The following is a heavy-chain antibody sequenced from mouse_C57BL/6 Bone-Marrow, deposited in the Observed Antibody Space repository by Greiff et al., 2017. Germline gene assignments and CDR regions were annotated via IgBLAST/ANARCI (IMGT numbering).Heavy chain of an antibody. CDR1: GYTFTDYY. V-gene: IGHV1-84*01. CDR3: AREEGYYGSSYVFWYFDV. CDR2: IYPGSGNT. Sequence: VQLQQSGPELVKPGASVKISCKASGYTFTDYYINWVKQRPGQGLAWIGWIYPGSGNTKYNEKFKGKATLTVDPSSSTAYMQLSSLTSEDSAVYFCAREEGYYGSSYVFWYFDVWGTGTTVTVSS. D-gene: IGHD1-1*01. J-gene: IGHJ1*03.